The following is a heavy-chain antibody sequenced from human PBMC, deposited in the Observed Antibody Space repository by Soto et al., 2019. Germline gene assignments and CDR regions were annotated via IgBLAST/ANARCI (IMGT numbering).Heavy chain of an antibody. Sequence: SVKVSCKASGFTFTSSAVQWVRQARGQRLEWIGWIVVGSGNTNYAQKFQERVTITRDMSPRTAYMELSSLRSEDTAVYYCAAGSYLSEYYGMDVWGQGTTVTVSS. CDR3: AAGSYLSEYYGMDV. V-gene: IGHV1-58*01. J-gene: IGHJ6*02. CDR2: IVVGSGNT. CDR1: GFTFTSSA. D-gene: IGHD1-26*01.